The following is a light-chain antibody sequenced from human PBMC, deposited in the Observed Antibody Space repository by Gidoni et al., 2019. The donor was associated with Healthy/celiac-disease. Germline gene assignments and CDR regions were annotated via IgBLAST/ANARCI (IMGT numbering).Light chain of an antibody. CDR1: QGISSY. CDR3: QQYYSYLFT. V-gene: IGKV1-8*01. Sequence: AIRITQSPSSLSASTGDRVTITCRASQGISSYLAWYQQKPGKAPKLLIFAASTLKSGVTSRFRGSGSGTDFTLTISCLQSEDFATYYFQQYYSYLFTFGPGTKVDIK. CDR2: AAS. J-gene: IGKJ3*01.